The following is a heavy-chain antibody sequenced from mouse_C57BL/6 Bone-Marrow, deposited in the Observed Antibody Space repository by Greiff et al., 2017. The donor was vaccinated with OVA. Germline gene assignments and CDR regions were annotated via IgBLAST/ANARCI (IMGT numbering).Heavy chain of an antibody. D-gene: IGHD2-5*01. J-gene: IGHJ2*01. CDR2: FYPGSGSI. CDR3: SKREKGSNCPYFDY. Sequence: QVQLKESGAELVKPGASVKLSCKASGYTFTEYTIHWVKQRSGQGLEWIGWFYPGSGSIKYNEKFKDKATLTADKSSSTVYMELSRFTSEDSAVYFCSKREKGSNCPYFDYWGRGTTLTVTS. V-gene: IGHV1-62-2*01. CDR1: GYTFTEYT.